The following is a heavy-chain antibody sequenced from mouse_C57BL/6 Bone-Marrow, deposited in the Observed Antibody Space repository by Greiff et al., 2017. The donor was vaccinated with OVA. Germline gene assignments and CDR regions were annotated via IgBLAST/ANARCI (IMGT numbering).Heavy chain of an antibody. CDR1: GYSITSGYY. CDR3: ARDGYSPDYFDY. V-gene: IGHV3-6*01. J-gene: IGHJ2*01. Sequence: DVKLQESGPGLVKPSQSLSLTCSVTGYSITSGYYWNWIRQFPGNKLEWMGYISYDGSNNYNPFLKNRISITRDTSKNQFFLKLNSVPTEDTATNYCARDGYSPDYFDYWGQGTTLTVSS. D-gene: IGHD2-3*01. CDR2: ISYDGSN.